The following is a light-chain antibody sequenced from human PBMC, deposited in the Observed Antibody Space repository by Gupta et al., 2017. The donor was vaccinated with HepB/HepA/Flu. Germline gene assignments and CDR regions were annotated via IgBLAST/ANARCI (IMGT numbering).Light chain of an antibody. V-gene: IGKV1-39*01. Sequence: DIQMTQSPSSLSASVGDRVTITCRAGQNINNFLNWYQQKPEKAPRLLIFAASSLQSGVPSRFSGSGSGTDFTLTISSLQPEDFATYYCQQSYTFPWTFGQGTKVKIK. J-gene: IGKJ1*01. CDR1: QNINNF. CDR3: QQSYTFPWT. CDR2: AAS.